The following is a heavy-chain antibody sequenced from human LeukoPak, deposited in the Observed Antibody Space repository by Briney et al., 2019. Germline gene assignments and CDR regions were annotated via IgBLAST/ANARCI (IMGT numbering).Heavy chain of an antibody. CDR2: ISINSDTI. D-gene: IGHD2-2*01. Sequence: GGSLRLSCVASGFAFSTYSMNWVRQAPGKGLEWVSYISINSDTIYYADSVKGRFTISRDNAKNSLYLQMDSLRAEDTAVYYCARGPTKVVVPAAMFDPWGQGTLVTVSS. CDR1: GFAFSTYS. V-gene: IGHV3-48*01. CDR3: ARGPTKVVVPAAMFDP. J-gene: IGHJ5*02.